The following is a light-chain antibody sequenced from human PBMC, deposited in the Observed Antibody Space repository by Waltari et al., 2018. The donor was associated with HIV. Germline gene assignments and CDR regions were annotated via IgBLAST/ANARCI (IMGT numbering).Light chain of an antibody. CDR2: GAS. Sequence: EIVVTQSPGTLSLSPGERATLSCRASQSFRSRNLAWYQQKPGQAPRLLIYGASNRATGIPDRFSGSGSGTDSTLTISRLEPEDFAVYYCQQYGSSRRWTFGQGTKVEIK. J-gene: IGKJ1*01. CDR3: QQYGSSRRWT. CDR1: QSFRSRN. V-gene: IGKV3-20*01.